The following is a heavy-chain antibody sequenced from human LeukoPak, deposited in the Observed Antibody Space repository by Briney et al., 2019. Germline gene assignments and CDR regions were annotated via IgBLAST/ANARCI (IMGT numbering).Heavy chain of an antibody. V-gene: IGHV3-53*01. CDR3: AKVSSGWSLDY. CDR1: GFTVSGNY. D-gene: IGHD6-19*01. CDR2: IYGGDST. Sequence: GGSLRLSCVASGFTVSGNYMSWVRQAPGKGLEWVSVIYGGDSTYYADSVKGRFTISRDNSKNTLYLQMSSLRGEDTAVYYCAKVSSGWSLDYWGQGTLVTVSS. J-gene: IGHJ4*02.